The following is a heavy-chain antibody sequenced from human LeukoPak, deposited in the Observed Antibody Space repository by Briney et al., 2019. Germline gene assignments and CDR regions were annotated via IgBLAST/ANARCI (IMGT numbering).Heavy chain of an antibody. J-gene: IGHJ4*02. Sequence: GGSLRLSCAASGFTVSSNYMSWVGQAPGKGLEWVSSISGSGGSTYYADSVKGRFTISRDSSKNTLYLQMNSLRAEDTAVYYCAKGGLGSSMTSDYWGQGTLVTVSS. CDR2: ISGSGGST. CDR1: GFTVSSNY. V-gene: IGHV3-23*01. CDR3: AKGGLGSSMTSDY. D-gene: IGHD6-13*01.